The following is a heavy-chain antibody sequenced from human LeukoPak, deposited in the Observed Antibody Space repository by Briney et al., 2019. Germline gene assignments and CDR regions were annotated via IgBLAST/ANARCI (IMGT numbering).Heavy chain of an antibody. CDR2: IKQDGSEK. V-gene: IGHV3-7*01. J-gene: IGHJ4*02. D-gene: IGHD3-10*01. CDR3: ARVQWFGELLSAPDY. Sequence: GTLRLSCAASGFTFSNYWMSWVRQAPGKGLEWVANIKQDGSEKYYVDSVKGRFTISRDNAKNSLYLQMNSLRAEDTAVYYCARVQWFGELLSAPDYWGQGTLVTVSS. CDR1: GFTFSNYW.